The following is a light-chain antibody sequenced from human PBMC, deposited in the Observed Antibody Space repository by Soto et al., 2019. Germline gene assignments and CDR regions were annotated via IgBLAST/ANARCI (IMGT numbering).Light chain of an antibody. Sequence: QSALTQPASVSGSAGQSITISCSGTMRDVGAYNLVSWYQQHPGTAPKLITYEVRNRPSGISSRFSGSRSGNTASLTISGLQSEDEGYYYCSAYTARSTLVLGGGTKLTVL. J-gene: IGLJ3*02. V-gene: IGLV2-14*01. CDR1: MRDVGAYNL. CDR3: SAYTARSTLV. CDR2: EVR.